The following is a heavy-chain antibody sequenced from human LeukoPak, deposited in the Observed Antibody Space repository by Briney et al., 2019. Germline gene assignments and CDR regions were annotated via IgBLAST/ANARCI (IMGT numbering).Heavy chain of an antibody. D-gene: IGHD4-17*01. CDR1: GGSISGDH. Sequence: SETLSLTCTVSGGSISGDHWNWIRQPPGKGLEWIGYIYYSGSTNYNPSLKSRVTISVDTSKNQFSLKLTSVTAADTAVYYCARSYGDYITGAYAFDVWGQGTMVTVSS. CDR3: ARSYGDYITGAYAFDV. CDR2: IYYSGST. V-gene: IGHV4-59*08. J-gene: IGHJ3*01.